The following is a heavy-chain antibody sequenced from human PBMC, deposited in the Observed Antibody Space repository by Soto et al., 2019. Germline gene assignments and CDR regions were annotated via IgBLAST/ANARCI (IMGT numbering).Heavy chain of an antibody. D-gene: IGHD1-26*01. Sequence: QVQLVESGGGVVQPGRSLRLSCAASGFTFSSYGMYWVRQAPGKGLEWVAVISYDGSNKYYADSVKGRFTISGDNSKNTLYLQMNSLRAEDTAVYYCAKGSYSGIYSDFDYWGQGTLVTVSS. V-gene: IGHV3-30*18. CDR3: AKGSYSGIYSDFDY. J-gene: IGHJ4*02. CDR1: GFTFSSYG. CDR2: ISYDGSNK.